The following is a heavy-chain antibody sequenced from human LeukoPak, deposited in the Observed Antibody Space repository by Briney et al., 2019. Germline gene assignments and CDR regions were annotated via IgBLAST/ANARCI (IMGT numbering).Heavy chain of an antibody. V-gene: IGHV5-51*01. CDR2: IYPGDSDT. CDR1: GYSFTSYW. D-gene: IGHD5-18*01. CDR3: ARKGYSYGYDYDY. J-gene: IGHJ4*02. Sequence: PGESLKISCKGSGYSFTSYWIGWVRQMPGKGLEWMGIIYPGDSDTRYSPSFQGQVTISADKSIGTAYLQWSSLKASDTAMYYCARKGYSYGYDYDYWGQGTLVTVSS.